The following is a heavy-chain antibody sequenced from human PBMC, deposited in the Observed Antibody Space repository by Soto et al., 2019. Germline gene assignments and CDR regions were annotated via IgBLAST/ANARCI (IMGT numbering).Heavy chain of an antibody. CDR1: VFTFSSYA. D-gene: IGHD3-9*01. V-gene: IGHV3-30-3*01. CDR2: ISYDGSNK. CDR3: ARDDPDWYYFDY. Sequence: GGSLRLSCAASVFTFSSYAMHWVRQAPGKGLEWVAVISYDGSNKYYADSVKGRFTISRDNSKNTLYLQMNSLRAEDTAVYYCARDDPDWYYFDYWGQGTLVTVSS. J-gene: IGHJ4*02.